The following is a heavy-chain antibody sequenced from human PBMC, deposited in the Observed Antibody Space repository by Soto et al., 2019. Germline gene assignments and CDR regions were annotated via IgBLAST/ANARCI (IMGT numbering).Heavy chain of an antibody. CDR3: ARMATSGTLNWFDP. V-gene: IGHV1-2*06. Sequence: ASVKVSCKASGYRFTTFYILWVRQAPGQGLEWMGRMNVDTGGTTYAQKFQGRVTMTRDTSISTAYMELSSLASDDTAIYYCARMATSGTLNWFDPWGQGTLVTVSS. J-gene: IGHJ5*02. CDR1: GYRFTTFY. CDR2: MNVDTGGT.